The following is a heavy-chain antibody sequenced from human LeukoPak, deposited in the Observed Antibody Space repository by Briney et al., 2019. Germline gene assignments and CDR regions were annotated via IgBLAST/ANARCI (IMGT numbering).Heavy chain of an antibody. CDR2: IYHSGST. CDR1: GYSLSSGYY. D-gene: IGHD3-10*01. Sequence: PSETLSLTCTVSGYSLSSGYYWGWIRQPPGKGLEWIGSIYHSGSTYYNPSLKSRVTISVDTSKNQFSLKLSSVTAADRAVYYCARGKGLVRGVIIMNWFDPRGQGTLVTVSS. V-gene: IGHV4-38-2*02. CDR3: ARGKGLVRGVIIMNWFDP. J-gene: IGHJ5*02.